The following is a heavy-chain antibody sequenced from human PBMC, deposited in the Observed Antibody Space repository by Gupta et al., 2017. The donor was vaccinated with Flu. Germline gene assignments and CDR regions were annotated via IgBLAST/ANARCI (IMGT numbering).Heavy chain of an antibody. Sequence: EVQLLESGGGLVQPGGSLRLSCAASGLTFSSSAMNWVRQAPGKGLEWVSTISYSGSSTYYADSVKGRFTISRDNSKNTLYLQMNSLRAEDTAVYYCAKDADAWGFSDFWGQGTLVTVS. CDR1: GLTFSSSA. J-gene: IGHJ4*02. CDR3: AKDADAWGFSDF. D-gene: IGHD3-16*01. CDR2: ISYSGSST. V-gene: IGHV3-23*01.